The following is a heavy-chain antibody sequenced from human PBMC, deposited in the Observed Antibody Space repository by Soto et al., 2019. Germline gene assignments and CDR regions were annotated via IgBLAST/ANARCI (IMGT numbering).Heavy chain of an antibody. V-gene: IGHV3-30*03. D-gene: IGHD3-10*01. CDR3: ARAYYFGSGTSYTLYY. Sequence: GGSLRLSCAASGFTFSNYGMHWVRQAPGKGLEWVAAISDDGVSKYYADSVQGRFTISRDNSESAVFLQMNSLRPDDTALYFCARAYYFGSGTSYTLYYWGQGTQVTVSS. CDR1: GFTFSNYG. CDR2: ISDDGVSK. J-gene: IGHJ4*02.